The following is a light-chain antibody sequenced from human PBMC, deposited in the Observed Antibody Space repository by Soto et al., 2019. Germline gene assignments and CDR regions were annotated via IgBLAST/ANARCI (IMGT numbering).Light chain of an antibody. Sequence: DIQMTQSPSTLSASVGDRVTITCRASENIDGRLAWYQQKPGKAPKLLIYKASRLESGVPSRFRGSGSGTEFTLTINSLQPDDFAIYYCQQCDSYSTFGQGTKVDIK. CDR3: QQCDSYST. V-gene: IGKV1-5*03. J-gene: IGKJ1*01. CDR2: KAS. CDR1: ENIDGR.